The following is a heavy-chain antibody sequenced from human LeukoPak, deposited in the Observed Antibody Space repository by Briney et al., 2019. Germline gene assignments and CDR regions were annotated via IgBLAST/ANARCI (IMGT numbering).Heavy chain of an antibody. J-gene: IGHJ5*02. CDR2: INPSGGST. CDR1: GYTFTSYY. Sequence: GASVKVSCKASGYTFTSYYMHWVRQAPGQGLEWMGIINPSGGSTSYAQKFQGRVTMTRDMSTSTVYMELSSLRSEDTAVYYCARGQQWLPQVNWFDPWGQGTLVTVSS. V-gene: IGHV1-46*01. CDR3: ARGQQWLPQVNWFDP. D-gene: IGHD6-19*01.